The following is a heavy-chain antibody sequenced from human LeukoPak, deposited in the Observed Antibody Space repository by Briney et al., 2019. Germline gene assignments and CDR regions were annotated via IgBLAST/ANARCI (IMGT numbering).Heavy chain of an antibody. D-gene: IGHD2-15*01. CDR1: GGSFSGYY. V-gene: IGHV4-34*01. CDR3: ARVIVDIVVVVAARTPRWFDP. CDR2: INHSGST. J-gene: IGHJ5*02. Sequence: SETLSLTCAVYGGSFSGYYWSWIRQPPGKGLEWIGEINHSGSTYYNPSLKSRVTISVDTSKNQFSLKLSSVTAADTAVYYCARVIVDIVVVVAARTPRWFDPWGQGTLVTVSS.